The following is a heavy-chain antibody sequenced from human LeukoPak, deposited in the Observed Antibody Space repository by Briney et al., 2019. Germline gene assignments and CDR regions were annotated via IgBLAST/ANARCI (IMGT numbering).Heavy chain of an antibody. V-gene: IGHV4-34*01. D-gene: IGHD3-22*01. J-gene: IGHJ4*02. Sequence: PSETLSLTCAVYGGSFSGYYWSWIRQPPGKGLEWIGEINHSGSTNYNPSLKSRVTISVDPSKNQFSLKLSSLTAADTAVYYCAGYYYDSSGYYTFEYWGQGTLVTVSS. CDR3: AGYYYDSSGYYTFEY. CDR2: INHSGST. CDR1: GGSFSGYY.